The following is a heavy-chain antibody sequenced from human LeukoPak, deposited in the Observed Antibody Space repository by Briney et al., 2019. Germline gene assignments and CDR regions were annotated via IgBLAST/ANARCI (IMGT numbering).Heavy chain of an antibody. CDR1: GFTFSSYS. Sequence: GGSLRLSCAASGFTFSSYSMNWVRQAPGKGLEWVSSISSSSSYIYYAVSVKGRFTISRDNAKNSLYLQMNSLRAEDTAVYYCARWTGQQRDNWFDPWGQGTLVTVSS. J-gene: IGHJ5*02. D-gene: IGHD6-13*01. CDR3: ARWTGQQRDNWFDP. V-gene: IGHV3-21*01. CDR2: ISSSSSYI.